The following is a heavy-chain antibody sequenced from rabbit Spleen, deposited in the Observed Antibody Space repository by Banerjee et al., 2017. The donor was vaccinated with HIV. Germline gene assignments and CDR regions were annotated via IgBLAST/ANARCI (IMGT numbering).Heavy chain of an antibody. CDR1: GFSFNVNYD. D-gene: IGHD4-1*01. CDR2: IYTGNAKT. CDR3: ARETSSGWGIVSFYFTL. Sequence: LVESGGGLVQPGASLTLTCKASGFSFNVNYDMCWVRQAPGKGLEWIGCIYTGNAKTYYASWAKGRFTISKTSNTVDLKMTSLAAADTATYFCARETSSGWGIVSFYFTLWGPGTLVTVS. V-gene: IGHV1S40*01. J-gene: IGHJ4*01.